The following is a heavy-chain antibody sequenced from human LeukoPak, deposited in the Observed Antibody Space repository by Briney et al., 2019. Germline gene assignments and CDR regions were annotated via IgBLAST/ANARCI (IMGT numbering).Heavy chain of an antibody. D-gene: IGHD5-18*01. CDR1: ILTRCVDT. V-gene: IGHV3-49*04. Sequence: RSLRVSPTTPILTRCVDTMCRVREAPGEGGERVGFIRSKAYGGTTEYAASVKGRFIISRDDSRSIAYLQMNSLKTEDTAVYYCTRGPIQLWIHNGMDVWGQGTTVTVSS. CDR3: TRGPIQLWIHNGMDV. J-gene: IGHJ6*02. CDR2: IRSKAYGGTT.